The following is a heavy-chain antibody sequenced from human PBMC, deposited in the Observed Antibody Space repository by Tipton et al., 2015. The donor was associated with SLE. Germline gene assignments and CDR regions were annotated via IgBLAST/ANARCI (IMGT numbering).Heavy chain of an antibody. Sequence: LRLSCAVYGGSFSGYYWSWIRQPPGKGLEWIGEINHSGSTNYNPSLKSRVTISVDTSKNQFSLKLSSVTAADTAVYYCARETTVVTDWGQGTPVTVSS. CDR3: ARETTVVTD. CDR2: INHSGST. D-gene: IGHD4-23*01. V-gene: IGHV4-34*01. CDR1: GGSFSGYY. J-gene: IGHJ4*02.